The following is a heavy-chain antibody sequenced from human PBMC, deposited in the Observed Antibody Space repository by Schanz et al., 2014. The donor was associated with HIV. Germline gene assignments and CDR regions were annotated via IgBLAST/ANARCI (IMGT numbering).Heavy chain of an antibody. V-gene: IGHV3-66*02. Sequence: EVQLVESGGGLVQPGGSLKLSCAVSGFTISSNYMSWVRQAPGKGLEWVSVVYIGDSTFYANSVKGRFTISRDDSKNSLYLQMNSLRAEDTALYYCAKDTGGWLHPYGMDVWGQGTAVTVSS. CDR2: VYIGDST. D-gene: IGHD6-19*01. CDR3: AKDTGGWLHPYGMDV. J-gene: IGHJ6*02. CDR1: GFTISSNY.